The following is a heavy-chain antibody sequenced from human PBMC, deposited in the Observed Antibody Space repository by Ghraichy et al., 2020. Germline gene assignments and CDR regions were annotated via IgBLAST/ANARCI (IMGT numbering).Heavy chain of an antibody. CDR1: GGSIRSSSYY. J-gene: IGHJ4*02. V-gene: IGHV4-39*01. D-gene: IGHD3-10*01. CDR2: INYSGST. Sequence: SETLSLTCTVSGGSIRSSSYYWGWTRQPPGQGLEWIGSINYSGSTYYNPSLKSRVTISVDTSKNQFSLKLSSVTAADTAVYYCARHVGWYGEFDYWGQGTLVTVSS. CDR3: ARHVGWYGEFDY.